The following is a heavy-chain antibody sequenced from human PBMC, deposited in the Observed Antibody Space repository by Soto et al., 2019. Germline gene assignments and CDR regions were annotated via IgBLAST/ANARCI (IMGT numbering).Heavy chain of an antibody. V-gene: IGHV4-30-2*01. Sequence: NLSETLALTCAVSGGSISSGGYSWSWIRQPPGKGLEWIGYIYHSGSTYYNPSLKSRVTISVDRSKNQFSLKLSSVTAADTAVYYCARASITAAGRPYWYFDLWGRGTLVTVS. CDR3: ARASITAAGRPYWYFDL. CDR1: GGSISSGGYS. CDR2: IYHSGST. J-gene: IGHJ2*01. D-gene: IGHD6-13*01.